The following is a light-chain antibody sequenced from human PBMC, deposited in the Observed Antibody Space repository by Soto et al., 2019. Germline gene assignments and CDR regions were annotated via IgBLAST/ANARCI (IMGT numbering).Light chain of an antibody. V-gene: IGKV3-15*01. CDR1: QSVSSK. Sequence: EIVMTQSPGTLSVSPGERATLSCRASQSVSSKLAWYQQKPGQAPRLLIYGASTRSTGIPARFSGSGSGTEFTLTISRLQSEDFAVYYCQQYNNWPPWTVGQGTKVEIK. CDR2: GAS. J-gene: IGKJ1*01. CDR3: QQYNNWPPWT.